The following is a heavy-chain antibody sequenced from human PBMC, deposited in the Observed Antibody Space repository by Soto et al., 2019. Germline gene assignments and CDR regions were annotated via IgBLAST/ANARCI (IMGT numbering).Heavy chain of an antibody. CDR1: GFTFSSYA. CDR3: VRDGLDYYDTARLYIDI. D-gene: IGHD3-22*01. V-gene: IGHV3-21*01. CDR2: ISSSAVYI. J-gene: IGHJ4*02. Sequence: TGGSLGLSCAASGFTFSSYAMSWVRQAPGKGLEWVASISSSAVYIDYADSVKGRFTISRDNANNSLYLQMNSLRAEDTATYYCVRDGLDYYDTARLYIDIWGQGPLVT.